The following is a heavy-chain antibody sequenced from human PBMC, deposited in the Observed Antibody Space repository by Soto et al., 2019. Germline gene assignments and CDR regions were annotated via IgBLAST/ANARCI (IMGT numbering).Heavy chain of an antibody. J-gene: IGHJ4*02. CDR2: ISGSGGST. CDR1: AFTFSNYA. Sequence: GGSLRLSCVASAFTFSNYAMNWVRQAPGKGLEWVSGISGSGGSTYYADSVKGRFTISRDNSKNTLYLQMNSLRAEDTAVYYCAKDWAPNCGGGNCYTGFDSWGQGTLVTVSS. V-gene: IGHV3-23*01. CDR3: AKDWAPNCGGGNCYTGFDS. D-gene: IGHD2-15*01.